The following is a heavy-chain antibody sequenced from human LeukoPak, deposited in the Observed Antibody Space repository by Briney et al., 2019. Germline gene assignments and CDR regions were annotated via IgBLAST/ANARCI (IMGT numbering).Heavy chain of an antibody. V-gene: IGHV4-34*01. J-gene: IGHJ4*02. CDR3: ARYVVVAATSAPHFDY. Sequence: SETLSLTCAVYGGFFSGYYWSWIRQPPGKGLEWIGEINHSGSTNYNPSLKSRVTISVDTSKNQFSLKLSSVTAADTAVYYCARYVVVAATSAPHFDYWGQGTLVTVSS. D-gene: IGHD2-15*01. CDR2: INHSGST. CDR1: GGFFSGYY.